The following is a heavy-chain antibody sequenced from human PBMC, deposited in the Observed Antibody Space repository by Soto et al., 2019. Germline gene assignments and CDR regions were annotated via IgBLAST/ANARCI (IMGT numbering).Heavy chain of an antibody. CDR2: INPSGGST. J-gene: IGHJ4*02. V-gene: IGHV1-46*03. D-gene: IGHD3-10*01. CDR3: ARAGITMVRGVISYYFDY. CDR1: GYTFTSYY. Sequence: ASVKVSCKASGYTFTSYYMHWVRQAPGQGLEWMGIINPSGGSTSYAQKFQGRVTMTRDTSTSTVYMELSSLRSEDTAVYYCARAGITMVRGVISYYFDYWGQGTLVTVSS.